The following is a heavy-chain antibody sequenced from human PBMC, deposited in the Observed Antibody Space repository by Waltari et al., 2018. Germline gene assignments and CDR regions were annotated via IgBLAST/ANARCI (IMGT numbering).Heavy chain of an antibody. CDR2: IKQSEST. D-gene: IGHD5-12*01. CDR1: GGSFSGYY. V-gene: IGHV4-34*01. J-gene: IGHJ5*02. CDR3: ARHGYSGYVRGFVP. Sequence: QVQLQQWGAGLLKPSETLSLTCAVYGGSFSGYYWSWIRQPPGKGLEWMGKIKQSESTNYNQSVKSRVTISGDTSKSQISLKLSSVTAADTAVYYCARHGYSGYVRGFVPWGQGTLVTVSS.